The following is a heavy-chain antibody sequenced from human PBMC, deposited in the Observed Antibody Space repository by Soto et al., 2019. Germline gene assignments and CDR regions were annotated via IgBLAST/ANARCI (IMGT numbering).Heavy chain of an antibody. CDR1: GGSISTYY. CDR3: ASDRSSGWDQGYGMDV. J-gene: IGHJ6*02. D-gene: IGHD6-19*01. V-gene: IGHV4-59*01. CDR2: IYYSGST. Sequence: SETLSLTCTASGGSISTYYWSWIRQPPGKGLEWIGYIYYSGSTSYNPSLKSRVTISVDTSKNQFSLKLRSATAADTAVYYCASDRSSGWDQGYGMDVWGQGTTVTVSS.